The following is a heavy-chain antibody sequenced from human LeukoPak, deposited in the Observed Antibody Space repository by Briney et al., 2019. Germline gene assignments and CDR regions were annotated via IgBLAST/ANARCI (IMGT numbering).Heavy chain of an antibody. D-gene: IGHD1-26*01. Sequence: GGSLRLSCAASGFTVSNYYMSWVRQAPGKGLEWVSDIYTDDRTYYADSAKGRFTISRDNSKNTLYLQMNSLRPEDTALYYCARARTRNSGAFDYWGQGTLVTVSS. CDR3: ARARTRNSGAFDY. CDR2: IYTDDRT. J-gene: IGHJ4*02. V-gene: IGHV3-53*05. CDR1: GFTVSNYY.